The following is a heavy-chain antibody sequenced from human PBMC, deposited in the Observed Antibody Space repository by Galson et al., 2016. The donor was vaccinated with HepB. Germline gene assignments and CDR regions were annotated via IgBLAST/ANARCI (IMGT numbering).Heavy chain of an antibody. CDR1: GFIVSSHY. CDR3: ARDPGRITAAGHLDT. CDR2: IYSGGAT. Sequence: SLRLSCAGSGFIVSSHYMNWVRQPPGKGLEWVAIIYSGGATYYADSVKGRCTISRDKPKNTVYLQMNSLRAEDTAVYFSARDPGRITAAGHLDTWGQGTLVTVSS. J-gene: IGHJ5*02. V-gene: IGHV3-53*01. D-gene: IGHD6-13*01.